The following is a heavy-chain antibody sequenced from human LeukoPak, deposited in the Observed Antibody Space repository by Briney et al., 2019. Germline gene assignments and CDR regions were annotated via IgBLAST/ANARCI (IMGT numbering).Heavy chain of an antibody. CDR1: GFTFSWYW. CDR2: IKEDGSIK. CDR3: ARIGYSSSSIDY. D-gene: IGHD6-13*01. Sequence: PGGSLRLSCAASGFTFSWYWMSWVRQAPGKGLEWVANIKEDGSIKYYVDSVKGRLTISRDNAKSSLYPQVNSLRAEDTALYYCARIGYSSSSIDYWGQGTLVTVSS. V-gene: IGHV3-7*01. J-gene: IGHJ4*02.